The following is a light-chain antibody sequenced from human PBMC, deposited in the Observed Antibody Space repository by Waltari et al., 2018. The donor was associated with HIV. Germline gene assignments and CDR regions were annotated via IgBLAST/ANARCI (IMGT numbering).Light chain of an antibody. CDR2: KAS. CDR1: QSINTW. J-gene: IGKJ4*01. CDR3: QQYNKYPLT. Sequence: DIQMAPSPSTLSASVGDRVTITCRASQSINTWLAWHQQKPGKAPKVLIYKASTLESGVPSRFSGSGSGTEFTLTISSLQPDDFATYYCQQYNKYPLTFGGGTRVDIK. V-gene: IGKV1-5*03.